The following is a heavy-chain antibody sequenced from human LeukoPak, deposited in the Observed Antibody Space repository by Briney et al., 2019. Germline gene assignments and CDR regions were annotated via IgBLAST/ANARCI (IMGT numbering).Heavy chain of an antibody. V-gene: IGHV1-18*04. J-gene: IGHJ4*02. CDR1: GYMFTNYG. D-gene: IGHD6-19*01. CDR3: ARVVLPIEVAGTLDY. Sequence: ASVKVSCKASGYMFTNYGISWVGQAPGQGLEWMGWISAYNGNTNYAQKLQGGVTMTTDTYTSTAYMELRSLRSDDTAVYYCARVVLPIEVAGTLDYWGQGTLVTVSS. CDR2: ISAYNGNT.